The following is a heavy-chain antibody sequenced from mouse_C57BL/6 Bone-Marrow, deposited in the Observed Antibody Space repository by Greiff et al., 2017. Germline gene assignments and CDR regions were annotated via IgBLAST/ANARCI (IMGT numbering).Heavy chain of an antibody. D-gene: IGHD2-12*01. J-gene: IGHJ3*01. Sequence: EVTVVESGGGLVKPGGSLKLSCAASGFTFSDYGMHWVRQAPEKGLEWVAYISSGSSTIYYADTVKGRFTIARDNAKNTLFLQMTSLRSEDTAMYYCARPRYERFAYWGQGTLVTVSA. V-gene: IGHV5-17*01. CDR2: ISSGSSTI. CDR1: GFTFSDYG. CDR3: ARPRYERFAY.